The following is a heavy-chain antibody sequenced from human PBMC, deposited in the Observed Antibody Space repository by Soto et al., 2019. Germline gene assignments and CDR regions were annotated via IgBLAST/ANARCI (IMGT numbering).Heavy chain of an antibody. V-gene: IGHV3-74*01. D-gene: IGHD3-22*01. Sequence: GGSLRLSCAASGFTFSSYWMHWVRQAPGKGLVWVSRINSDGSSTSYADSVKGRFTISRDNAKNTLYPQMNSLRAEDTAVYYCAIRASYYDSSGYFDYWGQGTLVTVSS. CDR2: INSDGSST. J-gene: IGHJ4*02. CDR1: GFTFSSYW. CDR3: AIRASYYDSSGYFDY.